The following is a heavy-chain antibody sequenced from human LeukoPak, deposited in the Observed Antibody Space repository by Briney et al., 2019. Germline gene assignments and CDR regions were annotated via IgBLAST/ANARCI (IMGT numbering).Heavy chain of an antibody. J-gene: IGHJ4*02. CDR3: ARGSIQLWGGFDY. CDR1: GDSIRSKSYY. D-gene: IGHD5-18*01. Sequence: SETLSLTCTVSGDSIRSKSYYWGWIRQHPGKGLEWIGYIYYSGSTYYNPSLKSRVTISVDTSKNQFSLKLSSVTAADTAVYYCARGSIQLWGGFDYWGQGTLVTVSS. CDR2: IYYSGST. V-gene: IGHV4-31*03.